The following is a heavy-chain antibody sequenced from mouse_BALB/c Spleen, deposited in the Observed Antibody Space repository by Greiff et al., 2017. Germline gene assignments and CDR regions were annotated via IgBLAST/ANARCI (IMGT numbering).Heavy chain of an antibody. CDR1: GYTFTSYW. CDR2: IDPSDSET. CDR3: ARYYGSSYGFAY. J-gene: IGHJ3*01. Sequence: QVQLKQPGAELVKPGAPVKLSCKASGYTFTSYWMNWVKQRPGRGLEWIGRIDPSDSETHYNQKFKDKATLTVDKSSSTAYIQLSSLTSEDSAVYYCARYYGSSYGFAYWGQGTLVTVSA. D-gene: IGHD1-1*01. V-gene: IGHV1-69*02.